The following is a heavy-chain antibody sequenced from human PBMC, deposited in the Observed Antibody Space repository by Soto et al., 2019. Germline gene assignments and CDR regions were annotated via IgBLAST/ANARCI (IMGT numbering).Heavy chain of an antibody. CDR1: GFMFRDYP. CDR2: TTATGGST. V-gene: IGHV3-23*01. CDR3: AKRSIITGGAFDM. J-gene: IGHJ3*02. Sequence: EVQLLESGGGFVQPGGSLRLSCVVSGFMFRDYPMGWVRQAPGKGLEWGSATTATGGSTFYADSVKGRFTISRDNSINTLYLQMNNLRVEDSAVYSCAKRSIITGGAFDMWGQGTMVTVSS. D-gene: IGHD3-3*02.